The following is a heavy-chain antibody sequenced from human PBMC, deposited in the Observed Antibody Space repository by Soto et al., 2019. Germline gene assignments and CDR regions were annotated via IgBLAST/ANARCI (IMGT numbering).Heavy chain of an antibody. CDR3: ARWGYSSSWIQGGNDYYYYYYMDV. CDR1: GFTFSSNA. D-gene: IGHD6-13*01. CDR2: ISDTGGRI. Sequence: PGGSLRLSCAASGFTFSSNAMNWVRQAPGKGLEWVSVISDTGGRIYYADSVKGRFTISRDNSKNTLYLEMNSLRVEDTAVYYCARWGYSSSWIQGGNDYYYYYYMDVWGKGTTVTVS. V-gene: IGHV3-23*01. J-gene: IGHJ6*03.